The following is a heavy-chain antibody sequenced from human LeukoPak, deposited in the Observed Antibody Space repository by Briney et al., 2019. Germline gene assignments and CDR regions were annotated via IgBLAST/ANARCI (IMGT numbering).Heavy chain of an antibody. CDR2: ISAYNGNT. D-gene: IGHD5-12*01. V-gene: IGHV1-18*01. CDR1: GYTFTSYG. J-gene: IGHJ4*02. Sequence: VASVKVSCKASGYTFTSYGISWVRQAPGQGLEWMGWISAYNGNTNYAQKLQGRVTMTTDTSTSTAYMELRGLRSDDTAVYYCATGGIVATIKSGFDYWGQGTLVTVSS. CDR3: ATGGIVATIKSGFDY.